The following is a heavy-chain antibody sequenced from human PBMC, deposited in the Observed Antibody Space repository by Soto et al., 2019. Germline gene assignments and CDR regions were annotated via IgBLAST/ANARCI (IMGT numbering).Heavy chain of an antibody. V-gene: IGHV3-23*01. Sequence: GGSLRLSCAASGFTFSSYAMSWVRQAPGKGLEWVSAISGSGGSTYYADSVKGRFTISRDNSKNTLYLQMNSLRAEDTAVYYCKLDWNDKYNWFDSWGQRTLVTVSS. CDR1: GFTFSSYA. CDR3: KLDWNDKYNWFDS. D-gene: IGHD1-1*01. J-gene: IGHJ5*01. CDR2: ISGSGGST.